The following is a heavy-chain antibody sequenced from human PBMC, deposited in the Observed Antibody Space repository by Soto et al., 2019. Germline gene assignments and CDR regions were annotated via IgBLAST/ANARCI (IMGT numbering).Heavy chain of an antibody. CDR3: ARVSGYDYYYHYMDV. CDR2: ISSNGGST. D-gene: IGHD5-12*01. J-gene: IGHJ6*03. CDR1: GFTFSSYA. Sequence: ESGGGLVQPGGSLRLSCAASGFTFSSYAMHWVRQAPGKGLEYVSAISSNGGSTYYANSVKGRFTISRDNSKNTLYLQMGSLRAEDMAVYYCARVSGYDYYYHYMDVSGKGTTVTVS. V-gene: IGHV3-64*01.